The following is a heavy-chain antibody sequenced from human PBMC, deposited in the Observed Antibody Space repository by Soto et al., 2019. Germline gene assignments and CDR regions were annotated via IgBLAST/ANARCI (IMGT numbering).Heavy chain of an antibody. CDR1: GFTFSSYA. CDR2: ISYDGSNK. J-gene: IGHJ4*02. V-gene: IGHV3-30-3*01. D-gene: IGHD6-19*01. CDR3: ARESQWLANSFDY. Sequence: GGSLRLSCAASGFTFSSYAMHWVRQAPGKGLEWVAVISYDGSNKYYADSVKGRFTISRDNSKNTLYLQMNSLRAEDTAVYYCARESQWLANSFDYWGQGTLVTVSS.